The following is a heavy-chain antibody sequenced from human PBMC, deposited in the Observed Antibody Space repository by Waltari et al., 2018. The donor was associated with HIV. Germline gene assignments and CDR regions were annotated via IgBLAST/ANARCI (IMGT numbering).Heavy chain of an antibody. J-gene: IGHJ4*02. CDR1: GFTFTSHW. V-gene: IGHV3-7*03. D-gene: IGHD2-21*01. CDR2: IRKDSDGK. CDR3: ARHALAGTYCAGDCSDY. Sequence: EVQLVESGGGLVQPGGSLRLSCAASGFTFTSHWMSWLRQAPGKGVEWVATIRKDSDGKDYVDSVRGRFRISRDNPKNSLYLQMNSLRAGDTAVYYCARHALAGTYCAGDCSDYWGQGTLVTVSS.